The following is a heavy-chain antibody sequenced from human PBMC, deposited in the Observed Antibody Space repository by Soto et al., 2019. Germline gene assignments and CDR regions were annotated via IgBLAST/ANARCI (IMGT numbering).Heavy chain of an antibody. CDR1: GFTFSSYG. Sequence: QVQLVESGGGVVQPGRSLRLSCVASGFTFSSYGLHWVRQAPGKGLEWVAVISYDGSNKYYADSVKGRFTISRDNSKNTLYLQMNSLRAEDTAVYYCAKDPYCSSTSCPFRYYYYYYMDVWGKGTTVTVSS. CDR3: AKDPYCSSTSCPFRYYYYYYMDV. CDR2: ISYDGSNK. V-gene: IGHV3-30*18. D-gene: IGHD2-2*01. J-gene: IGHJ6*03.